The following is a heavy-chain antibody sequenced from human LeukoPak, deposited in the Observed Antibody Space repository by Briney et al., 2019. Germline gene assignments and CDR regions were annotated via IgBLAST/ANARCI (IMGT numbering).Heavy chain of an antibody. V-gene: IGHV3-23*01. CDR2: ISNSGVST. Sequence: GGSLRLSCAASGFTFSSYWMSWVRQAPGKGLEWVSAISNSGVSTHYADSVKGRFTISRDNSKNTLFLHMNTLRADDMAVYYCAKDLYPHGRAEYFQHWGQGTLVTVSS. CDR3: AKDLYPHGRAEYFQH. D-gene: IGHD2-2*02. CDR1: GFTFSSYW. J-gene: IGHJ1*01.